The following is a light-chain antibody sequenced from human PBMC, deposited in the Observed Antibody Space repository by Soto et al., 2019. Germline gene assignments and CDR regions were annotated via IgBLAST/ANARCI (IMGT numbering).Light chain of an antibody. J-gene: IGKJ2*01. Sequence: AIRMTQSPSSLAASTGARVTITCRASQGISSSLAWYQQKPGKAPKFLIKAASTLQSGVPPRFSGSGSGTDFTLTISCLQSEDLATYYYQQYFNYPVTFGQGTKLVIK. CDR3: QQYFNYPVT. CDR2: AAS. V-gene: IGKV1-8*01. CDR1: QGISSS.